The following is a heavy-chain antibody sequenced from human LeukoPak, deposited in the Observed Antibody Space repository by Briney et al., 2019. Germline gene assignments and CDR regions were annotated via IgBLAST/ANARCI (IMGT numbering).Heavy chain of an antibody. V-gene: IGHV3-11*06. D-gene: IGHD2-15*01. CDR3: ARAARSLVAVFDY. CDR1: GFTFSDYY. J-gene: IGHJ4*02. Sequence: GGSLRLSCAASGFTFSDYYMSWIRQAPGKGLEWVSYISSSSSYTNYADSVKGRFTISRDNAKNSLYLQMNSLRAEGTAVYYCARAARSLVAVFDYWGQGTLVTVSS. CDR2: ISSSSSYT.